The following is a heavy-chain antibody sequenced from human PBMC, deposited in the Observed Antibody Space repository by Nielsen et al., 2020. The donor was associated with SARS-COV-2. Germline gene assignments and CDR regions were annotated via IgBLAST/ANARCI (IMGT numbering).Heavy chain of an antibody. Sequence: GESLKISCAASGFTFSSYGMHWVRQAPGKGLEWVSVIYSGGSTYYADSVKGRFTISRDNSKNTLYLQMNSLRAEDTAVYYCARVDSSSWYYFDYWGQGTLVTVSS. CDR1: GFTFSSYG. CDR2: IYSGGST. CDR3: ARVDSSSWYYFDY. D-gene: IGHD6-13*01. J-gene: IGHJ4*02. V-gene: IGHV3-53*01.